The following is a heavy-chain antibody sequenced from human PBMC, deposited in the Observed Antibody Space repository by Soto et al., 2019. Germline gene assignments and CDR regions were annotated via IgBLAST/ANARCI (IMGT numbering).Heavy chain of an antibody. CDR3: VKVDWYSVDC. J-gene: IGHJ4*02. D-gene: IGHD2-21*02. CDR2: IGAKGDAT. Sequence: GWSRRLSCSASVFTFQHYVIHWVRQAPGKGLEYVSAIGAKGDATYADSVKGRFSISRDNSKNSLFLQMTNVTFEDTATYFCVKVDWYSVDCWGQGSLVTVSS. V-gene: IGHV3-64D*06. CDR1: VFTFQHYV.